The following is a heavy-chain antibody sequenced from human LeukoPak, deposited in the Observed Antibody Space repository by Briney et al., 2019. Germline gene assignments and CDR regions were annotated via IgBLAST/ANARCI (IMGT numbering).Heavy chain of an antibody. Sequence: GESLKISCKGSGYGYTSYWIGWVRQMPGKGLEWMGIIYPGDSDTRYSPSFQGQVTISADKSISTGYLQWSSLKASDTAMYYCARYQLAVNYFDYWGQGTLVTVSS. CDR2: IYPGDSDT. V-gene: IGHV5-51*01. CDR1: GYGYTSYW. J-gene: IGHJ4*02. CDR3: ARYQLAVNYFDY. D-gene: IGHD2-2*01.